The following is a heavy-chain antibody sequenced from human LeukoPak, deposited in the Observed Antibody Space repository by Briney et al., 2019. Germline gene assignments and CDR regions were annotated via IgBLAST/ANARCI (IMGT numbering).Heavy chain of an antibody. Sequence: ASVKASCKASGYTFSSYGISWVRQAPGQGLEWMGWINTYNGNTNYAQKFQGRVTMTTDTSTSTAYMDLRSLRSDDTAVYYCARDPSLIVGASISFFDYWGQGTLVTVSS. D-gene: IGHD1-26*01. CDR1: GYTFSSYG. CDR3: ARDPSLIVGASISFFDY. CDR2: INTYNGNT. V-gene: IGHV1-18*01. J-gene: IGHJ4*02.